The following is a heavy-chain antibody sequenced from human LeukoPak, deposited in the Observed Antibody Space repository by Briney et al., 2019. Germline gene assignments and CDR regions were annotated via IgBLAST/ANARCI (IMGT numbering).Heavy chain of an antibody. Sequence: GGSLRLSCAVSGFTLRNHAMHWVRRAPGKGLERVSAISGSGDTFYADSVKGRFTISRDNSKNTLYLQMNSLRAEDSALYYCANLYSDNEVYWGQGTLVTVSS. CDR1: GFTLRNHA. CDR2: ISGSGDT. J-gene: IGHJ4*02. CDR3: ANLYSDNEVY. V-gene: IGHV3-23*01. D-gene: IGHD3-16*01.